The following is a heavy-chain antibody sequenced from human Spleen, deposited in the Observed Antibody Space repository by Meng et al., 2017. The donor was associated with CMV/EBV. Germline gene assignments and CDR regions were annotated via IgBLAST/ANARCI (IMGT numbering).Heavy chain of an antibody. J-gene: IGHJ6*02. D-gene: IGHD5-12*01. Sequence: GESLKISCTASGFTFRRFWMSWVRQAPGKGLEWVANIKEDGNEKYYVDSVEGRFTISRDNAKNSLYLQMNGLRAEDTAVYYCATTGLGYSGYDFNYYYGVDVWGLGTTVTVSS. CDR3: ATTGLGYSGYDFNYYYGVDV. CDR2: IKEDGNEK. CDR1: GFTFRRFW. V-gene: IGHV3-7*03.